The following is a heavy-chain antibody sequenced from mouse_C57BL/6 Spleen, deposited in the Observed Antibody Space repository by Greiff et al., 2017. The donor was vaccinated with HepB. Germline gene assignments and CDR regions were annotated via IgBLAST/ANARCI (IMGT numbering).Heavy chain of an antibody. CDR2: ISSGSSTI. V-gene: IGHV5-17*01. CDR3: ARELGTIPFAY. J-gene: IGHJ3*01. CDR1: GFTFSDYG. Sequence: EVKVVESGGGLVKPGGSLKLSCAASGFTFSDYGMHWVRQAPENGLEWVAYISSGSSTIYYADTVKGRFTISRDNAKNTLFLQMTSLRSEDTAMYYCARELGTIPFAYWGQGTLVTVSA. D-gene: IGHD4-1*01.